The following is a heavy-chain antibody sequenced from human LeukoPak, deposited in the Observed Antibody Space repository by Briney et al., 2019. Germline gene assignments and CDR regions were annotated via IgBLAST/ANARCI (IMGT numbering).Heavy chain of an antibody. CDR1: GFTFSSYA. CDR3: ARHSSGYYSPPDC. D-gene: IGHD3-22*01. J-gene: IGHJ4*02. V-gene: IGHV3-23*01. CDR2: ITGSGGST. Sequence: GGSLRLSCAASGFTFSSYAMSWVRQAPGKGLEWVSAITGSGGSTYYADSVKGRFTISRDNSKNTLYLQMNSLRAEDTAVYYCARHSSGYYSPPDCWGQGTLVTVSS.